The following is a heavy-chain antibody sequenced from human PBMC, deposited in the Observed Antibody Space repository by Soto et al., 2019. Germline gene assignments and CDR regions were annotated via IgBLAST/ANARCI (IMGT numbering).Heavy chain of an antibody. Sequence: QVQLQQWGAGLLKPSETLSLTCAVYGGSFSGYYWSWIRQPPGKGLVWIGEINESGSTKYNPSLKSRVTISVDTTKNQFSLKLSSVTAADKAVYYCARGLILWDGELSRRGDHYYYMDVWGKGTTVTVSS. CDR2: INESGST. V-gene: IGHV4-34*01. D-gene: IGHD3-10*01. CDR3: ARGLILWDGELSRRGDHYYYMDV. CDR1: GGSFSGYY. J-gene: IGHJ6*03.